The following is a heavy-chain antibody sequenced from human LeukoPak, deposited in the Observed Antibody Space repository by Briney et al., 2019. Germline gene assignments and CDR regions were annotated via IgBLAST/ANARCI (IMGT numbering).Heavy chain of an antibody. V-gene: IGHV3-7*03. J-gene: IGHJ5*02. CDR3: ARLLGEATIWDL. CDR2: INQHGSGI. CDR1: GFTFSGHW. Sequence: GGSLRLSCAASGFTFSGHWMSWVRQAPGKGLEWVASINQHGSGIYYVDSVKGRFIISRDNAKSSLYVQMNSLRPEDTAVYYYARLLGEATIWDLWGQGTLVTVSS. D-gene: IGHD5-12*01.